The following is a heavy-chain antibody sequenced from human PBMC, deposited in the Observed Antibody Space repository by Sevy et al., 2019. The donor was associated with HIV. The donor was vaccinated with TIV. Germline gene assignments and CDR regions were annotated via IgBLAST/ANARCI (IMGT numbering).Heavy chain of an antibody. CDR2: IYHSGST. J-gene: IGHJ3*02. CDR3: TRADRLADAFDI. CDR1: GGSISSYY. V-gene: IGHV4-59*01. Sequence: SETLSLTCTVSGGSISSYYWTWIRQSPGKGLEWIGYIYHSGSTTYNPSLKSRVTISLDTSNKQFSLKLNSVTAADTAVYYCTRADRLADAFDIWGQGTLVSVSS. D-gene: IGHD3-9*01.